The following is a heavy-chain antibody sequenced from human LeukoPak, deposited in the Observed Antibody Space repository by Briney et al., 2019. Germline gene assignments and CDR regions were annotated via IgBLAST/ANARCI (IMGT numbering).Heavy chain of an antibody. CDR3: ARVPAYSSSWYKYFQH. V-gene: IGHV4-34*01. D-gene: IGHD6-13*01. J-gene: IGHJ1*01. CDR2: INHSGST. CDR1: DGSFSGYY. Sequence: SETLSLTCAVYDGSFSGYYWSWIRQPPGKGLEWIGEINHSGSTNYNPSLKSRVTISVDTSKNQFSLKLSSVTAADTGVYYCARVPAYSSSWYKYFQHWGQGTLVSVSS.